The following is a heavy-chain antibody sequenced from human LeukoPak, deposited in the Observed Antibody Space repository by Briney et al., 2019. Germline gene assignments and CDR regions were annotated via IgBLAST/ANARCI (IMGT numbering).Heavy chain of an antibody. CDR2: ISWNSGSI. V-gene: IGHV3-9*03. D-gene: IGHD6-13*01. J-gene: IGHJ4*02. CDR1: GFTFDDYA. CDR3: AKGLSSSWCGYFDY. Sequence: GRSLRLSCAASGFTFDDYAIHWVRQAPGKGLEWVSGISWNSGSIGYADSVKGRFTISRDNAKKSLYLQMHSLRAEDMALYYCAKGLSSSWCGYFDYWGQGTLVTVSS.